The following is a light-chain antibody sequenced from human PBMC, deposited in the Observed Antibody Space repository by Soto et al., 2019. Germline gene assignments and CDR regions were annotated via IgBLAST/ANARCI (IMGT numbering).Light chain of an antibody. CDR3: QQYSSYSPYT. CDR2: EAS. J-gene: IGKJ2*01. CDR1: QTVYSW. Sequence: DIQMTQSPSTVSASVGDRVTITCRASQTVYSWLAWYQQKPGKAPKLLISEASTLQSWVPPRFAGRGSRTEYTLAISRRQPDDFATYYCQQYSSYSPYTFGQGTKVEI. V-gene: IGKV1-5*03.